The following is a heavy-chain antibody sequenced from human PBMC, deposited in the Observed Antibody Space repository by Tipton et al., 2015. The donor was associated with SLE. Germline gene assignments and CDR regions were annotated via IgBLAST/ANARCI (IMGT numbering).Heavy chain of an antibody. V-gene: IGHV4-59*11. CDR2: IYYNRHT. CDR1: GASISSHY. Sequence: TLSLTCTVSGASISSHYWSWIRQPPGKKLEWIGYIYYNRHTNYIPSLESRVTISLDASKNQFSLRLNSVTAADTAVYYCAREKKIAVVGTLGFDYWGQGTLVTVSS. J-gene: IGHJ4*02. D-gene: IGHD6-19*01. CDR3: AREKKIAVVGTLGFDY.